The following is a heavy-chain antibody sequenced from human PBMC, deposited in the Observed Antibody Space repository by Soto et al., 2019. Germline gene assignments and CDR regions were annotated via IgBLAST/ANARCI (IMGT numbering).Heavy chain of an antibody. J-gene: IGHJ4*02. D-gene: IGHD2-2*01. CDR2: INHSGST. CDR3: AMYCSSTSCYGGDY. V-gene: IGHV4-34*01. CDR1: GGSFSGYY. Sequence: QVQLQQWGAGLLKPSETLSLTCAVYGGSFSGYYWSWIRQPPGKGLEWIGEINHSGSTNYNPSLKSRVTISVDTSKNQFSLKLSSVTAADTAVYYCAMYCSSTSCYGGDYWGQGTLVTVSS.